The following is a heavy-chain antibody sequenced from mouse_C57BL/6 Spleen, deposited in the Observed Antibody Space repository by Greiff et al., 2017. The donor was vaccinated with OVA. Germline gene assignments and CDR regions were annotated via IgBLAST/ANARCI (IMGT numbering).Heavy chain of an antibody. CDR1: GYTFTSYW. D-gene: IGHD1-1*01. Sequence: QVQLQQPGAELVKPGASVKLSCKASGYTFTSYWMHWVKQRPGQGLEWIGMIHPNSGSTNYNEKFKSKATLTVDKSSSTAYMQLSSLTSENSAVYYCARGFECITTGGFAMDYWGQGTSVTVSS. V-gene: IGHV1-64*01. CDR2: IHPNSGST. J-gene: IGHJ4*01. CDR3: ARGFECITTGGFAMDY.